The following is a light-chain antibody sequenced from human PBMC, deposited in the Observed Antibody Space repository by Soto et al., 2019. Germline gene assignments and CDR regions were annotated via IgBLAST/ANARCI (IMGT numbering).Light chain of an antibody. CDR2: KAS. CDR3: QQYNTLPPYT. J-gene: IGKJ2*01. Sequence: DIQMTQSPSTLSASVGDRVTITCRASQKVNTWLAWYQQKPGKAPKVLIYKASSLQSGAPSRFSGSGSGTEFTLTISSLQPDDFATYYCQQYNTLPPYTFGQGTKVEIK. CDR1: QKVNTW. V-gene: IGKV1-5*03.